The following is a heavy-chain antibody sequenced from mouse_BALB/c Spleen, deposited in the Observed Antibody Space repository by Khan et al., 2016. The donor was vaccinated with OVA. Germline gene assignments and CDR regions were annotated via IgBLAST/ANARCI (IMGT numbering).Heavy chain of an antibody. Sequence: EVKLEVSGPGLVKPSQSLSLTCTVTGYSITSDYAWNWIRQFPGNKLEWMGYISSSGSTNYNPALKSRISLTRDTSKNQFFLQLNSVTTEDTATYYCARDGSRYNYAMDYWGQGTSVTVSS. D-gene: IGHD2-3*01. CDR3: ARDGSRYNYAMDY. J-gene: IGHJ4*01. CDR2: ISSSGST. CDR1: GYSITSDYA. V-gene: IGHV3-2*02.